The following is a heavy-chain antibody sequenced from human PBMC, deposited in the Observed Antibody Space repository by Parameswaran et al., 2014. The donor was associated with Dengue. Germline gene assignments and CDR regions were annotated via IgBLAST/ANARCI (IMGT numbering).Heavy chain of an antibody. J-gene: IGHJ3*02. CDR2: INPNSGGT. D-gene: IGHD2-2*01. Sequence: WVRQAPGQGLEWMGWINPNSGGTNYAQKFQGWVTMTRDTSISTAYMELSRLRSDDTAVYYCVTSLNITSDAFDIWGQGTMVTVSS. CDR3: VTSLNITSDAFDI. V-gene: IGHV1-2*04.